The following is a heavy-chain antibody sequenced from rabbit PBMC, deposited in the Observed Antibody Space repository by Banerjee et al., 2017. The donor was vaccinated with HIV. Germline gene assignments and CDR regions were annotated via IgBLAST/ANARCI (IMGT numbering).Heavy chain of an antibody. V-gene: IGHV1S45*01. CDR1: GFSFTSGYY. Sequence: QEQLVESGGGLVQPEGSLTLTCTASGFSFTSGYYMCWVRQAPGKGPEWIACIYAGSSGTSYYASWAKGRFTISKTSSTTVTLQMTSLTAADTATYFCARDRSPGSAIAFDLWGQGTLVTVS. CDR3: ARDRSPGSAIAFDL. D-gene: IGHD7-1*01. J-gene: IGHJ4*01. CDR2: IYAGSSGTS.